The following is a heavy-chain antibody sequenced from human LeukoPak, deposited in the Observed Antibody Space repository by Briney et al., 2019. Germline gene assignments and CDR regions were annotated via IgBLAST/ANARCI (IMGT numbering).Heavy chain of an antibody. D-gene: IGHD5-18*01. CDR3: AKLQYSYGFGFDAFDI. V-gene: IGHV3-23*01. J-gene: IGHJ3*02. CDR1: GFTFSSYA. CDR2: ISGSGGST. Sequence: PGGSLRLSCAASGFTFSSYAMSWVRQAPGKGLEWVSAISGSGGSTYYADSVKGRFTISRDNSKNTLYLQMNSLRAEDTAVYYCAKLQYSYGFGFDAFDIWGQGTMVTVSS.